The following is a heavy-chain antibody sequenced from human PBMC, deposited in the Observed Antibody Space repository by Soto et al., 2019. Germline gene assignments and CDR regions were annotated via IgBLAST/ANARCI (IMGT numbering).Heavy chain of an antibody. V-gene: IGHV3-74*03. CDR2: INSDGSST. CDR3: TRDPAPIGWYDY. CDR1: GFTFSNYW. D-gene: IGHD6-19*01. Sequence: LRLSFAASGFTFSNYWMHWVRQAPGEGLVWVSRINSDGSSTMYADSVKGRFTIFRGNAKNTLYLQMNGLRAEDSALYYCTRDPAPIGWYDYWGQGTLVTVSS. J-gene: IGHJ4*02.